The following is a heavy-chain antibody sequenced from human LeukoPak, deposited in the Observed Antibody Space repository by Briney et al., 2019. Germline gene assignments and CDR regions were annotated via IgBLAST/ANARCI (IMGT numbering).Heavy chain of an antibody. D-gene: IGHD6-13*01. V-gene: IGHV3-30*02. Sequence: PGGPLRLSCAASGFTFSSYGMHWVRPAPGKGLEWVAFIRYDGSNKYYADSVKGRFTISRDNSKNTLYLQMNSLRAEDTAVYYCAKLAGYSSSWYPNFDYWGQGTLVTVSS. CDR2: IRYDGSNK. J-gene: IGHJ4*02. CDR1: GFTFSSYG. CDR3: AKLAGYSSSWYPNFDY.